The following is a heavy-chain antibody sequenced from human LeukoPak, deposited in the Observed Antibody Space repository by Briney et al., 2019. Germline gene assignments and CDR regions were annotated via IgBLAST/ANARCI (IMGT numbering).Heavy chain of an antibody. J-gene: IGHJ4*02. CDR1: GFTFSSYE. V-gene: IGHV3-48*03. CDR3: AKERDGHKDGLAH. D-gene: IGHD5-24*01. CDR2: ISSSGSTI. Sequence: GGSLRLSCAASGFTFSSYEMNWVRQAPGKGLEWVSYISSSGSTIYYADSVKGRFTISRDNAKNSLYLQMNSLRPEDSGLYYCAKERDGHKDGLAHWGRGTLVTVSS.